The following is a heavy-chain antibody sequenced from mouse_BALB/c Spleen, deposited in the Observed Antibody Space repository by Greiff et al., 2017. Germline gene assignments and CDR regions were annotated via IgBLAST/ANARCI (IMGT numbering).Heavy chain of an antibody. D-gene: IGHD2-4*01. CDR1: GYTFTSYY. CDR2: INPSNGGT. CDR3: TRDYDRYFDV. V-gene: IGHV1S81*02. J-gene: IGHJ1*01. Sequence: QVQLKQSGAELVKPGASVKLSCKASGYTFTSYYMYWVKQRPGQGLEWIGEINPSNGGTNFNEKFKSKATLTVDKSSSTAYMQLSSLTSEDSAVYYCTRDYDRYFDVWGAGTTVTVSS.